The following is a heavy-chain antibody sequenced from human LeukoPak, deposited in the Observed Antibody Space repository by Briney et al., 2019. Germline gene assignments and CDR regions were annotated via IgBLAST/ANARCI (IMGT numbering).Heavy chain of an antibody. D-gene: IGHD3-9*01. J-gene: IGHJ4*02. CDR1: GFTFSSYA. CDR3: AKDGPQPDVLRYFDWSIEYYFDY. Sequence: GSLRLSCAASGFTFSSYAMSWVRQAPGKGLEWVSAISGSGGSTYYADSVKGRFTISRDNSKNTLYLQMNSLRAEDTAVYYCAKDGPQPDVLRYFDWSIEYYFDYWGQGTLVTVSS. V-gene: IGHV3-23*01. CDR2: ISGSGGST.